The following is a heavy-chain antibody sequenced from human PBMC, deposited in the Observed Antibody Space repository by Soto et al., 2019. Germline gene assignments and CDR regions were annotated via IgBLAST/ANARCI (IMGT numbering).Heavy chain of an antibody. CDR1: GLSVRNNY. CDR2: IYNDGTT. CDR3: VRPLPSGRNYGMDV. D-gene: IGHD3-10*01. Sequence: LRLSCAASGLSVRNNYMSWVRQAPGMGLEWVSVIYNDGTTYYADSVKGRFTISRDTSKNTLSLQMDSLRAEDTAVYYCVRPLPSGRNYGMDVWGQGTTVTVSS. V-gene: IGHV3-53*01. J-gene: IGHJ6*02.